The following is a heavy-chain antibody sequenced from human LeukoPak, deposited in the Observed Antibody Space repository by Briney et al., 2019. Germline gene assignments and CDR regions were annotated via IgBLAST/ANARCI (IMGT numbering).Heavy chain of an antibody. Sequence: GGSLRLSCAASGFTFSSYSMNWVRQAPGKGLEWVSYISSSSSTIYYADSVKGRFTISRDNAKNSLYLQMNSLRAEDTAVYYCASNLEPSTYYYGSGSYSYYYYGMDVWGQGTTVTVS. CDR3: ASNLEPSTYYYGSGSYSYYYYGMDV. CDR2: ISSSSSTI. D-gene: IGHD3-10*01. CDR1: GFTFSSYS. V-gene: IGHV3-48*01. J-gene: IGHJ6*02.